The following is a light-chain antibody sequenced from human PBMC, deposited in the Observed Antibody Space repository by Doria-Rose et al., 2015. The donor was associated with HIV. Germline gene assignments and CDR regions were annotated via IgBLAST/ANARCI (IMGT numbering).Light chain of an antibody. CDR3: HQYGASWT. V-gene: IGKV3-20*01. CDR1: QSFSSTY. Sequence: TQSPGTLSLSPGERATLSCRASQSFSSTYLAWYQQKPGQAPSLLIYDGSTRATGIPDRFSASGSGTDFTLAINRLEPEDFALYYCHQYGASWTFGQGTKVEI. J-gene: IGKJ1*01. CDR2: DGS.